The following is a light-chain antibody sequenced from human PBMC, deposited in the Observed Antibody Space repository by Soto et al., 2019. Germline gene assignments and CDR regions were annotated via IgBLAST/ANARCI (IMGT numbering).Light chain of an antibody. CDR2: DAS. V-gene: IGKV3D-20*02. CDR3: QQRSNWPWT. Sequence: EIVLTQSPGTLSLSPGERASLSCRASQSVSSNYLAWFQQKPGQAPRLLIYDASNRATGIPARFSGSGSGTDVTLTISSLEPEDFAVYYCQQRSNWPWTFGQGTKVDIK. CDR1: QSVSSNY. J-gene: IGKJ1*01.